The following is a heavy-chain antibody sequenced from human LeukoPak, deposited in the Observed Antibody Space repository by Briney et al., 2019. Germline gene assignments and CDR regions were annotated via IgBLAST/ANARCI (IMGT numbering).Heavy chain of an antibody. Sequence: GASVKVSCKASGYTFTSYGISWVRQAPGQGLEWMGWISVYNGNTNYAQKLQGRVTMTTDTSTSTAYMELRSLRSDDTAVYYCATGYSSSWCVSQMDVWGKGTTVTISS. D-gene: IGHD6-13*01. J-gene: IGHJ6*04. CDR1: GYTFTSYG. V-gene: IGHV1-18*01. CDR2: ISVYNGNT. CDR3: ATGYSSSWCVSQMDV.